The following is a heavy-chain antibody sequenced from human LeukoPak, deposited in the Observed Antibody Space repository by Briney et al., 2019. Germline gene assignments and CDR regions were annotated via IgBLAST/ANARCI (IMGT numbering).Heavy chain of an antibody. CDR1: GGSISSSGYY. D-gene: IGHD4-11*01. J-gene: IGHJ4*02. CDR3: ARFRTLTTHFDY. CDR2: IYYSGST. V-gene: IGHV4-39*01. Sequence: SETLSLTCTVSGGSISSSGYYWGWIRQPPGKGLEWIGTIYYSGSTYYNPSLKSRVTISVGTSKNQFSLKLSSVTDADTAVYYCARFRTLTTHFDYWGQGTLVTVSS.